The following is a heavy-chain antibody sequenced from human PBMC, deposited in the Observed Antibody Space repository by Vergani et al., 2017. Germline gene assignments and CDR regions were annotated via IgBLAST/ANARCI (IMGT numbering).Heavy chain of an antibody. CDR1: GFTFSSYA. V-gene: IGHV3-23*01. D-gene: IGHD3-10*01. CDR3: AKASTPTMGFGELPMGY. J-gene: IGHJ4*02. Sequence: EVQLLESGGGLVQPGGSLRLSCAASGFTFSSYAMSWVRQAPGKGLEWVSAISGSGGSTYYADSVKGRFTITRDNSKNTLYLQMNSLTAEDTAVYYCAKASTPTMGFGELPMGYWGQGTLVTVSS. CDR2: ISGSGGST.